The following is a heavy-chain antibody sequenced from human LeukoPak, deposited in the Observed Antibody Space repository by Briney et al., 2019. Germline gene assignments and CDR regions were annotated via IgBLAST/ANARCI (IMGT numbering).Heavy chain of an antibody. CDR2: VYYSGTT. Sequence: PSETLSLTCSVSGGSISLSYYYWGWIRQPPGKALEWIGSVYYSGTTSYNPSLKSRVAISVDMSKNHFSLRLSSVTAADTAVYYCARPDYGSGSHFDYWGQGTLVTVSS. V-gene: IGHV4-39*02. D-gene: IGHD3-10*01. J-gene: IGHJ4*02. CDR3: ARPDYGSGSHFDY. CDR1: GGSISLSYYY.